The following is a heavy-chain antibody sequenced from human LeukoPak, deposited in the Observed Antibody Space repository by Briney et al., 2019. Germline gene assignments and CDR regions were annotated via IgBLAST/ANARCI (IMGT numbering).Heavy chain of an antibody. V-gene: IGHV5-51*01. CDR1: GYRFTSNW. Sequence: GESLKISCKAYGYRFTSNWIGWVRQMPGKGLEWMGIIFPGDSDTRYSPSFQGQVTISVDESISTAYLQWSSLKASDTAMYYCARRGLGASVAFDIWGQGTMVTVSS. J-gene: IGHJ3*02. CDR3: ARRGLGASVAFDI. CDR2: IFPGDSDT. D-gene: IGHD3-16*01.